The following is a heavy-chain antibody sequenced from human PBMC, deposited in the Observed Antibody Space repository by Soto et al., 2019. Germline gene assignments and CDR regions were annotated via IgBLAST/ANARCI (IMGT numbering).Heavy chain of an antibody. CDR3: AKALDGIDDYFYAMGV. V-gene: IGHV3-23*01. Sequence: EEQLLESGGELVQPGGSLRLSCEGPGFIFGHYAMTWVRQAPGKGLEWISAISGRSDTTYYADAVKGRFTISRDNSKNTLYLQMNSLRVEDTAVYYCAKALDGIDDYFYAMGVWGQGTTVTVSS. D-gene: IGHD1-1*01. J-gene: IGHJ6*02. CDR1: GFIFGHYA. CDR2: ISGRSDTT.